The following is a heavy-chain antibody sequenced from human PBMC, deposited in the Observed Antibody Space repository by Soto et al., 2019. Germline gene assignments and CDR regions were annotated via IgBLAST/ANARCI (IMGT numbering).Heavy chain of an antibody. V-gene: IGHV3-30*18. J-gene: IGHJ4*02. D-gene: IGHD3-3*01. CDR2: ISYDGSNK. CDR1: GFTFSSYG. CDR3: AKARSDFGVVRHSFDY. Sequence: GGSLRLSCAASGFTFSSYGMHWVRQAPGKGLEWVAVISYDGSNKYYADSVKGRFTISRDNSKNTLYLQMNSLRAEDTAVYYCAKARSDFGVVRHSFDYWGQGTLVTVSS.